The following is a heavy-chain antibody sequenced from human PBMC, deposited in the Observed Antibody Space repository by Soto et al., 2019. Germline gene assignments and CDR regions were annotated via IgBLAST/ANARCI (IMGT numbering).Heavy chain of an antibody. V-gene: IGHV1-46*01. CDR1: GDTFTDYY. J-gene: IGHJ4*02. CDR3: ARGGHVVVVTAALDY. Sequence: QVQLVQSGAEVKKPGASVKVSCKASGDTFTDYYIHWVRQAPGQGLEWMGTVNPSGGHTTYAQHFLGRMTMTRDTSTSTLYMELASLTSEDTAIYFCARGGHVVVVTAALDYWCQGTLVTVSS. D-gene: IGHD2-21*02. CDR2: VNPSGGHT.